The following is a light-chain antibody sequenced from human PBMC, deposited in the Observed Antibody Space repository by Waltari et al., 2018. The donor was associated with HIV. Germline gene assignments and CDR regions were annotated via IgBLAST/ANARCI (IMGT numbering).Light chain of an antibody. J-gene: IGLJ1*01. CDR2: ENN. CDR3: QSYDSILSGPRV. V-gene: IGLV1-40*01. Sequence: QSVLTQPPSVSGAPGQGVTISCTGSSSNIGAGYDVHWYRHLPGTAPKPLIHENNKRPSGVPDRFSGSRSGTSASLAISGLQADDEADYYCQSYDSILSGPRVFGTGTKVTVL. CDR1: SSNIGAGYD.